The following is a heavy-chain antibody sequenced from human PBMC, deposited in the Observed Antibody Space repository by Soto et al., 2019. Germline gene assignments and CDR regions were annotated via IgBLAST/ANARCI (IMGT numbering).Heavy chain of an antibody. Sequence: EVQRVDSGGGLVQPGGSLRLSCAASGFTVSSNYMSWVRQAPGKGLEWVSVIYSGGSTYYADSVKGRFTISRDNSKNTMYLQMNSLRAEDTAVYYCARDRNTLYAFDIWGQGTMVTVSS. CDR3: ARDRNTLYAFDI. CDR2: IYSGGST. V-gene: IGHV3-66*01. D-gene: IGHD1-1*01. CDR1: GFTVSSNY. J-gene: IGHJ3*02.